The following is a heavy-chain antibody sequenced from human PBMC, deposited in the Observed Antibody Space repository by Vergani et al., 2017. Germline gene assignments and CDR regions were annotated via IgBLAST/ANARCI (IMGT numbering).Heavy chain of an antibody. J-gene: IGHJ4*02. Sequence: EVQLVESGGGLVKPGGSLRLSCAASGFTFSSYSMNWVRQAPGKGLEWVSSISSSSSYIYYADSVKGRFTISRDNTKNSLYLQMNSLRAEDTAVYYCARGVEYSSSSGYWGQGTLVTVSS. CDR1: GFTFSSYS. V-gene: IGHV3-21*01. D-gene: IGHD6-6*01. CDR2: ISSSSSYI. CDR3: ARGVEYSSSSGY.